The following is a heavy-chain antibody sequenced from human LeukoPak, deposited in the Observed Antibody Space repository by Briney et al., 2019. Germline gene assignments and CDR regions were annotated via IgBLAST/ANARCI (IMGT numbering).Heavy chain of an antibody. CDR3: ARGRQLAVDY. V-gene: IGHV4-31*03. CDR1: GGSISSGGYY. CDR2: IYYSGST. Sequence: SETLSLTCTVSGGSISSGGYYWSWIRQHPGKGLEWIGYIYYSGSTYYNPSLKGRVTISVDTSKNQFSLKLSSVTAADTAVYYCARGRQLAVDYWGQGTLVTVSS. D-gene: IGHD6-13*01. J-gene: IGHJ4*02.